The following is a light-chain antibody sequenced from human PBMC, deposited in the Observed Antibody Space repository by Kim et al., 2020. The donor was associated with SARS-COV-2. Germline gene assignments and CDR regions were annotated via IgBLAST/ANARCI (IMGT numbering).Light chain of an antibody. V-gene: IGKV1D-12*01. J-gene: IGKJ2*01. CDR2: DAT. Sequence: SSGSASGGHSVTSNCRASQGIGTWLAWYQQIPGKAPNHWIYDATTLQDGVPSRFSGSGYGTNFTLTINNVRPEDFATYDCQQADRFPHTVGQGTKLEI. CDR3: QQADRFPHT. CDR1: QGIGTW.